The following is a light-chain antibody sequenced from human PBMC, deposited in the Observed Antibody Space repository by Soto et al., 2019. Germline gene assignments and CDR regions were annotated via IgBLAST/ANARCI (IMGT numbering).Light chain of an antibody. Sequence: DVQLTQSPSTLAAFAGDRVTITCRASQRITNWLAWYQQKPGKAPSLLIYQASILQRGVPSRFSGSGFGTELSLTISGLQPEDFGMYYCQQYNSHWSWTFGQGTKV. CDR2: QAS. CDR1: QRITNW. J-gene: IGKJ1*01. V-gene: IGKV1-5*03. CDR3: QQYNSHWSWT.